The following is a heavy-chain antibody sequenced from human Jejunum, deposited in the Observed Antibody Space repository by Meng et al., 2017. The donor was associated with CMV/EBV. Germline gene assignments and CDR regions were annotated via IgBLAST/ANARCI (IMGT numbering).Heavy chain of an antibody. J-gene: IGHJ4*02. CDR3: ARDVPDHYGPND. D-gene: IGHD4-17*01. CDR1: GFSFSTYS. V-gene: IGHV3-30*02. Sequence: QMQLVESGXXVVQPGXSLRLSCAASGFSFSTYSMYWVRQAPGKWLEWVSFIRLDATDKFYADSVKGRFTISRDNSKNMLYLQMSSLRTEDTAVYYCARDVPDHYGPNDWGQGTLVTVSS. CDR2: IRLDATDK.